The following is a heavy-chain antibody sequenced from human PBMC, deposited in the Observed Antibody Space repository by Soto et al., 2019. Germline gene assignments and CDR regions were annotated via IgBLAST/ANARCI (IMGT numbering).Heavy chain of an antibody. V-gene: IGHV3-20*04. CDR2: INWNGRST. D-gene: IGHD2-2*02. CDR1: GFTFDDYA. Sequence: EVHLVESGGGVVRPVGSLRLSCAASGFTFDDYAMSWVRQAPGKGLEWVAGINWNGRSTTYADSLKGRFTISRDNAKNSLHLQINSLRAEDSALYFCARCSSTSCYIMASFDYWGQGTLVTVSS. J-gene: IGHJ4*02. CDR3: ARCSSTSCYIMASFDY.